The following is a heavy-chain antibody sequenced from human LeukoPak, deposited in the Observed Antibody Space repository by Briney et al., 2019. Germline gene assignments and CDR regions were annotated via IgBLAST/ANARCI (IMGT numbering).Heavy chain of an antibody. CDR3: AAGYSSSAFDP. J-gene: IGHJ5*02. D-gene: IGHD6-13*01. CDR2: INPSGGST. CDR1: GYTFTSYY. V-gene: IGHV1-46*01. Sequence: GASVKVSCKASGYTFTSYYMHWVRQAPGQGLEWMGIINPSGGSTSYAQKFQGRVTMTRDMSTSTVYMELSSLRSGDTAVYYCAAGYSSSAFDPWGQGTLVTVSS.